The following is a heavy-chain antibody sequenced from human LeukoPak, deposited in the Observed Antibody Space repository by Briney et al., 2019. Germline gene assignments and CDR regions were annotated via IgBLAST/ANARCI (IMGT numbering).Heavy chain of an antibody. V-gene: IGHV3-7*01. D-gene: IGHD3-16*01. CDR1: GFTFSRYW. Sequence: GESLRLSCAASGFTFSRYWMSWVRQAPGKGLECVAMINEDGSAGYYVDSAEGRFTISRDNAKNSLYLQMNNPRAGDTAVYYCAGEPRSLAYWGQGALVTVSS. J-gene: IGHJ4*02. CDR2: INEDGSAG. CDR3: AGEPRSLAY.